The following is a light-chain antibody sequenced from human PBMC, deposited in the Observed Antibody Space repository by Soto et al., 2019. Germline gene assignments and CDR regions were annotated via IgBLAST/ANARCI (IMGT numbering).Light chain of an antibody. V-gene: IGKV3-20*01. CDR3: QQYGSAPLT. J-gene: IGKJ4*01. Sequence: EIVLTHSPGTLSLSPGERATLSCMASQSVSNNYLAWYQQKPGQAPRLLIYGAFSRATGIPDRFSGGGSGTDFTLTISRLEPEDFEVYYCQQYGSAPLTFGGGTKVDNK. CDR1: QSVSNNY. CDR2: GAF.